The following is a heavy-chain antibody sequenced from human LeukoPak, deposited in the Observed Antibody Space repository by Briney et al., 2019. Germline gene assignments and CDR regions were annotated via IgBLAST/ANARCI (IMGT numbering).Heavy chain of an antibody. CDR3: AKEGRRLGGPPDAFDI. Sequence: GGSLRLSCAASGFTFSTYIMHWVRQAPGKGLEYVSAISATGGSTYYANSVKGRFTISRDNAKNSLYLQMNSLRAEDMALYYCAKEGRRLGGPPDAFDIWGQGTMVTVSS. V-gene: IGHV3-64*01. CDR2: ISATGGST. J-gene: IGHJ3*02. CDR1: GFTFSTYI. D-gene: IGHD3-16*01.